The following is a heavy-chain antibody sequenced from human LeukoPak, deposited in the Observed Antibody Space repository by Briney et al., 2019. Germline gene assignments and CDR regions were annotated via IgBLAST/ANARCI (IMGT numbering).Heavy chain of an antibody. CDR2: ISGGGGST. D-gene: IGHD1-26*01. J-gene: IGHJ4*02. CDR3: AKGGKWDVTPFDY. V-gene: IGHV3-23*01. CDR1: GFTFSRYW. Sequence: GGSLRLPCVGSGFTFSRYWLNWVRQAPGKGLEWVSTISGGGGSTYYADSVKGRFTISRDNSKNTLYLQVNSLRAEDTAVYYCAKGGKWDVTPFDYWGQGTLVTVSS.